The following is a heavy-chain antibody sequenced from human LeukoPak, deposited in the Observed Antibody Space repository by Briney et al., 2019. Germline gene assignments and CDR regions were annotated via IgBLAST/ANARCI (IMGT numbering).Heavy chain of an antibody. Sequence: SETLSLTCAVYGGSFSGYYWSWIRQPPGKGLEWIGEINHSGSTNYNPSLKSRVTISVDTSKNQFSLKLSSVTAADTAVYYCAHLNGYCSSTSCSHYYYYGMDVWAKGPRSPSP. CDR2: INHSGST. V-gene: IGHV4-34*01. D-gene: IGHD2-2*01. J-gene: IGHJ6*02. CDR1: GGSFSGYY. CDR3: AHLNGYCSSTSCSHYYYYGMDV.